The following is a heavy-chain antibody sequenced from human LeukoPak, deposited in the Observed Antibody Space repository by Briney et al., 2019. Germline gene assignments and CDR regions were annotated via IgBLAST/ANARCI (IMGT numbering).Heavy chain of an antibody. J-gene: IGHJ4*02. CDR1: GGSISSGDYH. D-gene: IGHD3-9*01. Sequence: PSQTLSLTCTVSGGSISSGDYHWSWIRQPPGKGLEWIGYIYNSGSTYHNSSLKSRVSISVDTSKNQFSLKVSSVTAADTAVYYCASLTRNYDILTGYGPYYFDYWGQGTLVTVSS. V-gene: IGHV4-30-4*08. CDR3: ASLTRNYDILTGYGPYYFDY. CDR2: IYNSGST.